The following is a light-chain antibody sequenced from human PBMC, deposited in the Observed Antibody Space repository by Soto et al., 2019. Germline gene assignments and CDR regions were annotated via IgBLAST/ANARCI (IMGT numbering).Light chain of an antibody. CDR3: QQRSYWPRLT. CDR1: QSVSSN. V-gene: IGKV3-11*01. J-gene: IGKJ4*01. CDR2: DAS. Sequence: EIVVTQSPGTLSLSPGERATLSCRASQSVSSNLAWYQQKPGQAPRLLIYDASNRATGIPARFSGSGSGTDFTLTISSLEPEDFAVYYCQQRSYWPRLTFGRGNKVDIK.